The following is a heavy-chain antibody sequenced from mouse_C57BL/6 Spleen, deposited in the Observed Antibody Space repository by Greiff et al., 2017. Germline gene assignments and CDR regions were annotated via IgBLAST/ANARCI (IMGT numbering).Heavy chain of an antibody. CDR3: ASERYENDDAMDY. Sequence: VQLQQSGPELVKPGASVKISCKASGYAFSRSWMNWVKQRPGKGLEWIGRIYPGDGDTKYNGKFKGKATMTADKSSSTAYMQLSSLTSEYSAVDFCASERYENDDAMDYWGQGTSVTVSS. J-gene: IGHJ4*01. CDR2: IYPGDGDT. V-gene: IGHV1-82*01. D-gene: IGHD2-4*01. CDR1: GYAFSRSW.